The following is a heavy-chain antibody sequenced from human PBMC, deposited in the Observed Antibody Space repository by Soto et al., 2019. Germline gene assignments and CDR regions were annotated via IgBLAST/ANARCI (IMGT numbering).Heavy chain of an antibody. V-gene: IGHV1-3*01. CDR3: ARDMWYYYDSSGYFKDAFDI. CDR1: GYTFTSYA. J-gene: IGHJ3*02. CDR2: INAGNGNT. Sequence: ASVKVSCKASGYTFTSYAMHWVRQAPGQRLEWMGWINAGNGNTKYSQKFQGRVTITRDTSASTAYMELSSLRSEDTAVYYCARDMWYYYDSSGYFKDAFDIWGQGTMVTVSS. D-gene: IGHD3-22*01.